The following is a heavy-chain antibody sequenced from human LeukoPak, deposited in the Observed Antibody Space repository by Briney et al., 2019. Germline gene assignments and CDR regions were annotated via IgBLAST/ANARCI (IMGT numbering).Heavy chain of an antibody. D-gene: IGHD3-10*01. CDR2: IYTSGST. Sequence: PSETLSLTCTVSGGSISSDYWSWVRQPAGKGLEWIGRIYTSGSTNYNPSLKSRVTMSVDTSKKQFSLNLSSVTDADTAVYYCARDTEAKRGSPYGIRNWGQGTLVTVSS. J-gene: IGHJ4*02. CDR1: GGSISSDY. CDR3: ARDTEAKRGSPYGIRN. V-gene: IGHV4-4*07.